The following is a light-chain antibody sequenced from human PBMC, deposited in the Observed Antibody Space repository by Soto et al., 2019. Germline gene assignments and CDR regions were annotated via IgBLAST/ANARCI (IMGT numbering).Light chain of an antibody. CDR2: DAS. CDR3: QQRSNWLT. Sequence: EIVLTQSPATLSLSPGERATLSCRASQSVSSYLAWYQQKPGQAPRRLIYDASNRATGIPARFSGSGSGTDFTLTISSLEPEDFAVYYCQQRSNWLTFGGGTKV. CDR1: QSVSSY. J-gene: IGKJ4*01. V-gene: IGKV3-11*01.